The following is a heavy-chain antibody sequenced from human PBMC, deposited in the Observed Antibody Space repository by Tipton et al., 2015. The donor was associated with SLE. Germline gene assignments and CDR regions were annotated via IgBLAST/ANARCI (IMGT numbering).Heavy chain of an antibody. V-gene: IGHV4-59*08. CDR2: IYNRGGT. Sequence: TLSLTCIVSSGSMSSYYWTWIRQAPGKGLEWVGNIYNRGGTEYNPSLKSRVIMSIDTSKSQFSLNLNSVTAADTAIYYCARSFEMGSIHTWGQGTLVTVSS. CDR3: ARSFEMGSIHT. D-gene: IGHD5-24*01. J-gene: IGHJ5*02. CDR1: SGSMSSYY.